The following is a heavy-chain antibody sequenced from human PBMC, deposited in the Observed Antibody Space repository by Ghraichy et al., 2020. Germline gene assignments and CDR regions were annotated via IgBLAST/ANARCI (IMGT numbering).Heavy chain of an antibody. V-gene: IGHV3-23*01. J-gene: IGHJ4*02. CDR3: AKICGGDCYSVVDY. Sequence: GGSLRLSCAASGFTFSSYAMSWVRQAPGKGLEWVSSINDSGGSTYYADSGKGRFTISRDNSKNTLYLQMNSLRAEDTAVYYCAKICGGDCYSVVDYWGQGTRVTGSS. D-gene: IGHD2-21*02. CDR2: INDSGGST. CDR1: GFTFSSYA.